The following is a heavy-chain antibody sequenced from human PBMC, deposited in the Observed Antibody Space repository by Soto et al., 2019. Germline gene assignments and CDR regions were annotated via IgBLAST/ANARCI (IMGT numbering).Heavy chain of an antibody. D-gene: IGHD5-12*01. CDR1: GYTFTGYY. CDR2: VSPNSGGA. Sequence: QVQLVQSGAEVKQPGASVKVSCKASGYTFTGYYIHWVRQAPGQGLEWMGWVSPNSGGADYAQKFQGRVTMTRDTSVSSAYMELSSLTSDDTAVYYCARANSGDDDEFDYWGQGTPVTVSS. J-gene: IGHJ4*02. CDR3: ARANSGDDDEFDY. V-gene: IGHV1-2*02.